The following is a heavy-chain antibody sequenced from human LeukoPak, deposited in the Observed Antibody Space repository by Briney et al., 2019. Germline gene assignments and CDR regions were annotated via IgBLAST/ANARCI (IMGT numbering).Heavy chain of an antibody. D-gene: IGHD3-10*01. CDR3: ARGGIWFGESPNWFDP. Sequence: GGSLRLSCAASGFTFSTYAMHWVRQAPGKGLEWVAVISYDGSSKYYADSVKGRFTISRDNAKNSLYLQMNSLRAEDTAVYYCARGGIWFGESPNWFDPWGQGTLVTVSS. J-gene: IGHJ5*02. V-gene: IGHV3-30*04. CDR1: GFTFSTYA. CDR2: ISYDGSSK.